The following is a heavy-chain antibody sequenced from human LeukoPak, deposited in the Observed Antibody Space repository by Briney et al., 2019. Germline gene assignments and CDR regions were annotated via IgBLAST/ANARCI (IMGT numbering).Heavy chain of an antibody. CDR2: IYTSGST. D-gene: IGHD3-22*01. J-gene: IGHJ4*02. CDR1: GGSISGYY. CDR3: AREIGDYYDSSGYRTYYFDY. Sequence: SETLSLTCTVSGGSISGYYWSWIRQPAGKGLEWIGRIYTSGSTNYNPSLKSRVTMSVDTAKNQISLKLSSVTAADTAVYYCAREIGDYYDSSGYRTYYFDYWGQGTLVTVSS. V-gene: IGHV4-4*07.